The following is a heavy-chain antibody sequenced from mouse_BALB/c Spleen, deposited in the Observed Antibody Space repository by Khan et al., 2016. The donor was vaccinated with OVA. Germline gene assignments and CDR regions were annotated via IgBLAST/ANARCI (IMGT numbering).Heavy chain of an antibody. CDR1: GDSITSGY. J-gene: IGHJ3*01. V-gene: IGHV3-8*02. Sequence: VQLQQSGPSLVKPSQTLSLTCSVTGDSITSGYWNWIRKFPGNKLEYMGYIIYTGYTYYNPSLQSRISITRHTSKNQYYLQLNSVTDEETATSYYARSTYRYAFVYWGQGTLVTVSA. D-gene: IGHD2-14*01. CDR2: IIYTGYT. CDR3: ARSTYRYAFVY.